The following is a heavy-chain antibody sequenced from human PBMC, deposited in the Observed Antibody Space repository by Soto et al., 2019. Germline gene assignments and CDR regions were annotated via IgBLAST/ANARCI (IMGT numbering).Heavy chain of an antibody. CDR1: GFTVSSNY. V-gene: IGHV3-66*01. CDR3: AVAVAGPTAIGY. Sequence: GGSLRLSCAASGFTVSSNYVSWVRQAPGKGLEWVSVIYSGGNTYYADSVKGRFTISRDNSKNTVYLQLNSLRAEDTAVYYCAVAVAGPTAIGYWGQGTLVTVSS. CDR2: IYSGGNT. J-gene: IGHJ4*02. D-gene: IGHD6-19*01.